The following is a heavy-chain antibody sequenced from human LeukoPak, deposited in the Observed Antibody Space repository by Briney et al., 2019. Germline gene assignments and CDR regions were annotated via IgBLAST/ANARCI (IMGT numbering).Heavy chain of an antibody. J-gene: IGHJ6*03. CDR3: VAQRWLQLMERGSDYYYYDMDV. Sequence: PSETLSLTCTVSGGSISSGSYYWGWIRQPPGKGLEWIGSIYYTGSTYYSPSLKSRVTISVDTSKNQFSLKLSSVTAADTAVYYCVAQRWLQLMERGSDYYYYDMDVWGKGTTVTISS. D-gene: IGHD5-24*01. CDR2: IYYTGST. CDR1: GGSISSGSYY. V-gene: IGHV4-39*01.